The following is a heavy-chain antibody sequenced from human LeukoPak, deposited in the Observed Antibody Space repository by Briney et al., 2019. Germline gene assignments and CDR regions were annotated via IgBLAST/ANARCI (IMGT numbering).Heavy chain of an antibody. CDR3: ARGYGDYEGGGY. Sequence: SVKVSCKASGGTFSSYAISWVRQAPGQGLERMGRIIPIFGTANYAQKFQGRVTITADKSTSTAYMELSSLRSEDTAVYYCARGYGDYEGGGYWGQGTLVTVSS. V-gene: IGHV1-69*06. D-gene: IGHD4-17*01. CDR2: IIPIFGTA. J-gene: IGHJ4*02. CDR1: GGTFSSYA.